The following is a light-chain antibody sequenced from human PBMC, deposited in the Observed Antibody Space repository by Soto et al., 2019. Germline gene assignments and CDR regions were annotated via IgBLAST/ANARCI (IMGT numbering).Light chain of an antibody. Sequence: QSVLTQPPSVSAAPGQKVTISCSGSSSNLGNNYVSWYQQLPGTAPKHLIYENNKRPSGIPDRFSGSKSGTSATLGITRLQTGDEADYYFGTWDSSLSARVFRNRTKLTVL. CDR3: GTWDSSLSARV. CDR2: ENN. J-gene: IGLJ1*01. CDR1: SSNLGNNY. V-gene: IGLV1-51*02.